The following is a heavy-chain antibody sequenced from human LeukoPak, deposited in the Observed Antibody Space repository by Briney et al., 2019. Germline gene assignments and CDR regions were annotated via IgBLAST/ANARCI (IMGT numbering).Heavy chain of an antibody. CDR1: GFTFSSYA. D-gene: IGHD3-22*01. V-gene: IGHV3-23*01. CDR2: ISGSGGST. Sequence: GRSLTLSWAASGFTFSSYAMSWVRQAPGKGLEWVSAISGSGGSTYYADSVKGRFTISRDNSKNTLYLQMNSLRAEDTAVYYCAKERYYYDSSGYERGRYFQHWGQGTLVTVSS. CDR3: AKERYYYDSSGYERGRYFQH. J-gene: IGHJ1*01.